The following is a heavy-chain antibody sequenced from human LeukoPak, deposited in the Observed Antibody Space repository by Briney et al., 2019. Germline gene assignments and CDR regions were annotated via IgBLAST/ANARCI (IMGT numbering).Heavy chain of an antibody. Sequence: SVKVSCKASGGTFSSYAISWVRQAPGQGLEWMGGIIPIFGTANYARKFQGRVTITADESTSTAYMELSSLRSEDTAVYYCAREGSIVDVPAAILYSNWFDPWGQGTLVTVSS. J-gene: IGHJ5*02. CDR1: GGTFSSYA. D-gene: IGHD2-2*01. V-gene: IGHV1-69*13. CDR3: AREGSIVDVPAAILYSNWFDP. CDR2: IIPIFGTA.